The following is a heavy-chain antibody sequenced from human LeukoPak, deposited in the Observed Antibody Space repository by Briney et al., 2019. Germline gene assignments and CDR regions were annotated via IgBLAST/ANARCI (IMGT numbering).Heavy chain of an antibody. Sequence: GGSLGLSCAASGFTFSSYSMNWVRQAPGKGLEWVSSISSSSSYIYYADSVKGRFTISRDNAKNSLYLQMNSLRAEDTAVYYCARGPGYDILTGYYSYWGQGTLVTVSS. CDR3: ARGPGYDILTGYYSY. D-gene: IGHD3-9*01. V-gene: IGHV3-21*01. CDR2: ISSSSSYI. J-gene: IGHJ4*02. CDR1: GFTFSSYS.